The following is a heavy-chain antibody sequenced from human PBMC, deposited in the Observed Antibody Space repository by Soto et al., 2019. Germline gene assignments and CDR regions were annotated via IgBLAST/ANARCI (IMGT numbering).Heavy chain of an antibody. Sequence: PSETLSLTCAVYGGSFSGYYWSWIRQPPGKGLEWIGEINHSGSTNYNPSLKSRVTISVDTSKNQFSLKLSSVTAADTAVYYCARGRVIMGNSGPGFDYWGQGTLVTVSS. J-gene: IGHJ4*02. D-gene: IGHD5-12*01. CDR2: INHSGST. CDR1: GGSFSGYY. V-gene: IGHV4-34*01. CDR3: ARGRVIMGNSGPGFDY.